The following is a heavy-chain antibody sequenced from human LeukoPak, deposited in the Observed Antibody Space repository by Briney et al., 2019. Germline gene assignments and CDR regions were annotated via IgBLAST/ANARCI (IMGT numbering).Heavy chain of an antibody. V-gene: IGHV1-3*01. CDR1: GYTFAKYA. D-gene: IGHD1-26*01. CDR3: ARRGSYYSYYFDY. CDR2: INAGNGNT. J-gene: IGHJ4*02. Sequence: ASVKVSCKASGYTFAKYAIHWVRQAPGQRLEWMGWINAGNGNTRYSQKFQGGVTITRDTSASTAYMELSSLRSDDTAVYYCARRGSYYSYYFDYWGQGTLVTVSS.